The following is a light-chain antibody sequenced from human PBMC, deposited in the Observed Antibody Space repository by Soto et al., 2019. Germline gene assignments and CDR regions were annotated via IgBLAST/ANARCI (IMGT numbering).Light chain of an antibody. Sequence: ENVLTHSPGTLSLSPGERATLSCRASQSISSSSLAWYQQEPGRAPRLLTYHTSSRATGIPDRFSGSGSGTDFTLTISRLEPEDFAVYYCQQYDSSPRTFGQGTRWIS. CDR2: HTS. CDR1: QSISSSS. CDR3: QQYDSSPRT. J-gene: IGKJ1*01. V-gene: IGKV3-20*01.